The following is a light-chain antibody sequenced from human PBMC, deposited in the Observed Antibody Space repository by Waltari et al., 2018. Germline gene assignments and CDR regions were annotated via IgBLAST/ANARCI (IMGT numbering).Light chain of an antibody. V-gene: IGKV1-5*01. Sequence: DIQMTQSPSTLSASVGDRVTITCRASQSINNWLAWFQQKPGKAPKLLIYDASSLESGVPSRFSGSGSGTEFTLTISSLQPDDFATYYCQQANSFPWTFGQGTKVEIK. CDR1: QSINNW. CDR3: QQANSFPWT. J-gene: IGKJ1*01. CDR2: DAS.